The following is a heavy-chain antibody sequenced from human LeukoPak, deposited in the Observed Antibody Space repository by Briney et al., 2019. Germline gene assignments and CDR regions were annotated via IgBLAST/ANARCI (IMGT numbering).Heavy chain of an antibody. V-gene: IGHV5-51*01. Sequence: GESLKISCKTSGYDFSSKWIGWVRQMPGKGLECMGIIYPTDSITRYSPSFQGHVTMSVDTSINTAYLQWTSLKPSDTAIYYCARLAPDYADYWFDPWGQGTLVTVSS. CDR1: GYDFSSKW. CDR2: IYPTDSIT. D-gene: IGHD4-17*01. CDR3: ARLAPDYADYWFDP. J-gene: IGHJ5*02.